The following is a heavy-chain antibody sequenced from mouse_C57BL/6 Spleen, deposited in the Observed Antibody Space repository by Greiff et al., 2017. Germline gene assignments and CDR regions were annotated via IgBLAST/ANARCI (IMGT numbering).Heavy chain of an antibody. CDR3: ARYGYDGDYYAMDY. CDR2: INYDGSST. Sequence: EVKLMESEGGLVQPGSSMKLSCTASGFTFSDYYMAWVRQVPEKGLEWVANINYDGSSTYYLDSLQSRFIISRDNAKNILYLQMSSLKSEDTATYYCARYGYDGDYYAMDYWGQGTSVTVSS. V-gene: IGHV5-16*01. J-gene: IGHJ4*01. D-gene: IGHD2-2*01. CDR1: GFTFSDYY.